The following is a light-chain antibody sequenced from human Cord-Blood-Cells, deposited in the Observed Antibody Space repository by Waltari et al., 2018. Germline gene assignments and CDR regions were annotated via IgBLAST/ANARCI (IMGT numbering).Light chain of an antibody. Sequence: DIQMTQSPPSLSASVGDRVTVTCQASQDISNYLNWHQQKPGKAPKLLIYDASNLETGVPSRFSGSGSGTDFTFTISSLQPEDIATYYCQQYDNLPLTFGGGTKVEIK. V-gene: IGKV1-33*01. J-gene: IGKJ4*01. CDR1: QDISNY. CDR2: DAS. CDR3: QQYDNLPLT.